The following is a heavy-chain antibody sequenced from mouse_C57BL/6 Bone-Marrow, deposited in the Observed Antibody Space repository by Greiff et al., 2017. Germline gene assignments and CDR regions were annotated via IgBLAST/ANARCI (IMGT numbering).Heavy chain of an antibody. J-gene: IGHJ4*01. Sequence: QVQLKQSGPGLVQPSQSLSITCTVSGFSLTSYGVHWVRQPPGKGLEWLGVIWSGGSTDYNAAFISRLSTSKDNSKSQVFFKMNSLQADDTAIYYYAKKRGPYDYGNAMDYWGQGTSVTGSS. CDR1: GFSLTSYG. V-gene: IGHV2-4*01. D-gene: IGHD2-4*01. CDR3: AKKRGPYDYGNAMDY. CDR2: IWSGGST.